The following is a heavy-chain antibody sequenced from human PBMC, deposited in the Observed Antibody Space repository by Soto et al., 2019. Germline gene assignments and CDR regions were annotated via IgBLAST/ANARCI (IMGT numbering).Heavy chain of an antibody. CDR3: AKNSGTTYRYFYKDV. D-gene: IGHD1-7*01. J-gene: IGHJ6*03. V-gene: IGHV3-23*01. Sequence: EVQLLESGGGLVQPGGSLRLSCSASACTFSSYAMTWVRQAPGKGLEWVSAISGSGGSTYYADSVKGRLTISRDNSKNTLFLQMNSLRAEDTSVYYCAKNSGTTYRYFYKDVWGKGTTVTVSS. CDR1: ACTFSSYA. CDR2: ISGSGGST.